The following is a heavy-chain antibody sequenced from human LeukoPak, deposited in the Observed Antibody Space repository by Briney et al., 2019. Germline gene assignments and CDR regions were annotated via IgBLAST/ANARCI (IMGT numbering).Heavy chain of an antibody. CDR2: ISGNGGNT. V-gene: IGHV3-64D*06. J-gene: IGHJ4*02. CDR1: GFTFSSYA. CDR3: VKEDTVMAAFDY. D-gene: IGHD5-18*01. Sequence: GGSLRLSCSASGFTFSSYAMHWVRQAPGEGLKYVSAISGNGGNTYYADSVKGRFTISRDNSNSTLYLQMSSLRPEDTAVYYCVKEDTVMAAFDYWGQGALVTVSS.